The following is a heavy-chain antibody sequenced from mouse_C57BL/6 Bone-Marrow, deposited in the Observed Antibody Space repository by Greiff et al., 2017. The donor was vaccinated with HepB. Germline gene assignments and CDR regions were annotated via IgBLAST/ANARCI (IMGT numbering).Heavy chain of an antibody. J-gene: IGHJ4*01. CDR3: AREGKGHTAGELMDY. D-gene: IGHD1-2*01. Sequence: QVQLQQPGAELVKPGASVKLSCKASGYTFTSYWMHWVKQRPGQGLEWIGMIHPNSGSTNYNEKFKSKATLTVDKSSSTAYMQLSSLTSEDSAVYYCAREGKGHTAGELMDYWGQGTSVTVSS. V-gene: IGHV1-64*01. CDR2: IHPNSGST. CDR1: GYTFTSYW.